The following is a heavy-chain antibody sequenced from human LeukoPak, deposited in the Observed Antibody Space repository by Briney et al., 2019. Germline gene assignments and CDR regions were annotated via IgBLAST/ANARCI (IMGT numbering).Heavy chain of an antibody. CDR3: AREGAPATNRYNWFDP. J-gene: IGHJ5*02. CDR2: ISSSGSTI. CDR1: GFTFSNYE. V-gene: IGHV3-48*03. Sequence: TGGSLILSCAASGFTFSNYEMNWVRQAPGKGLEWISYISSSGSTIYYVDSVKGRFTISRDNAKNSLFLQMNSLRAEDTAVYYCAREGAPATNRYNWFDPWGQGTLVTVSS. D-gene: IGHD2-15*01.